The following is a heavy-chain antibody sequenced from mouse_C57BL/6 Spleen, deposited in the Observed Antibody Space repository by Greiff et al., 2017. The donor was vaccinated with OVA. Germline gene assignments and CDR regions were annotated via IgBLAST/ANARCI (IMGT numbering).Heavy chain of an antibody. V-gene: IGHV1-39*01. CDR2: INPNYGTT. D-gene: IGHD1-1*01. CDR1: GYSFTDYN. Sequence: EVQLQQSGPELVKPGASVKISCKASGYSFTDYNMNWVKQSNGKSLEWIGVINPNYGTTSYNQKFKGKATLTVDQSSSTAYMQLNSLTSEDSAVYYWEREGHYYYGGSPHWYFDVWGTGTTVTVSA. CDR3: EREGHYYYGGSPHWYFDV. J-gene: IGHJ1*03.